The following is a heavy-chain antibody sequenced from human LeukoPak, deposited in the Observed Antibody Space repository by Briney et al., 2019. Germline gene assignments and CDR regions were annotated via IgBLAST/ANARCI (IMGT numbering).Heavy chain of an antibody. CDR1: GGSVSGYY. D-gene: IGHD3-22*01. CDR2: IYNSGST. CDR3: ARDTDSSGYYDS. J-gene: IGHJ5*01. Sequence: SETLSLTCIVSGGSVSGYYWTWIRQPLGKGLEWIGYIYNSGSTNYNPSLKSRVTISVDTSKNQFSLKLSSVTAADTAVYYCARDTDSSGYYDSWGQGTLVTVSS. V-gene: IGHV4-59*02.